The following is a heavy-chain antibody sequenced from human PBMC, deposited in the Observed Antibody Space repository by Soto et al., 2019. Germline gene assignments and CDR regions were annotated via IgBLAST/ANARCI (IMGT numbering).Heavy chain of an antibody. CDR2: INAGNGNT. J-gene: IGHJ4*02. V-gene: IGHV1-3*01. CDR1: GYTFTSYA. D-gene: IGHD3-10*01. Sequence: AASVKVSCKASGYTFTSYAMHWVRQAPGQRLEWMGWINAGNGNTKYSQKFQGRVTITRDTSASTAYMELSSLRSEDTAVYYCARAVQLRGYYFDYWGQGTQVTLAS. CDR3: ARAVQLRGYYFDY.